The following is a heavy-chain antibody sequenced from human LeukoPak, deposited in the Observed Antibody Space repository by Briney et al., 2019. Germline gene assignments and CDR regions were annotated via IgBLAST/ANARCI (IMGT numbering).Heavy chain of an antibody. D-gene: IGHD2-21*02. CDR1: GFTFSTYW. CDR3: ATDRDNSDWQKRFDS. Sequence: GGSLRLSCAASGFTFSTYWMNWYRQAPGKGLEGVGNINQDASEINYVDSVRGRFTISRDNAKNSLHQQMNRLRAEDTAVYYCATDRDNSDWQKRFDSWGQGTLVTVSS. J-gene: IGHJ4*02. CDR2: INQDASEI. V-gene: IGHV3-7*01.